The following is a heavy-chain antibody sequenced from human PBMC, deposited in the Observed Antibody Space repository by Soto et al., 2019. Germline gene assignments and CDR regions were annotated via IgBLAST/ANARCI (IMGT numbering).Heavy chain of an antibody. V-gene: IGHV4-31*03. CDR3: ARDTGLAPTVGGD. CDR2: VNHSGST. Sequence: QVQLQESGPGLVKPSQTLSLTCSVSGDSIRGGGHYWNWIRQFPGKGLEWIGYVNHSGSTHYNPSLRGRLPISIDTSKNQLPLRLNSVTAADTALDYCARDTGLAPTVGGDWGHGTQVTGSS. J-gene: IGHJ4*03. CDR1: GDSIRGGGHY. D-gene: IGHD3-16*01.